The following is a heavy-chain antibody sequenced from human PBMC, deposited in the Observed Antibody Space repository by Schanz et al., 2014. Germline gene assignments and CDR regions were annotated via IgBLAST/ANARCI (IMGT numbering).Heavy chain of an antibody. V-gene: IGHV1-18*01. J-gene: IGHJ4*02. CDR1: GYTFTSNA. CDR2: INGYNAHT. D-gene: IGHD1-26*01. Sequence: QVHLVQSGSELKKPGASVKVSCKASGYTFTSNALNWVRQAPGQGLEWMGWINGYNAHTNYAQKFQGRVTMTTDTSTSTVYMELRSLRSDDTAVYYCARDRDQWDGNFCDFWGQGTLVTVSS. CDR3: ARDRDQWDGNFCDF.